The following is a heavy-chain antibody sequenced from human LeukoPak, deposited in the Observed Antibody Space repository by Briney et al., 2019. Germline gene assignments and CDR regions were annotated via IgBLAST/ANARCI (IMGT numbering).Heavy chain of an antibody. Sequence: PGGSLRLSCAASGFTVSSNYMSWVRQAPGKGLEWVSVIYSGGSTYYGDSVKGRFTISRGSSKNTLYLQMNSLRAEDTAVYYCARGFSGSQSPFDYWGQGTLVTVSS. J-gene: IGHJ4*02. CDR2: IYSGGST. D-gene: IGHD1-26*01. CDR3: ARGFSGSQSPFDY. V-gene: IGHV3-66*01. CDR1: GFTVSSNY.